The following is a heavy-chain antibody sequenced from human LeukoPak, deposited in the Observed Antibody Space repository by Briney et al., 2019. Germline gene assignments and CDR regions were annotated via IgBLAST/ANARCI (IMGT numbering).Heavy chain of an antibody. CDR2: THRSGSP. D-gene: IGHD6-13*01. Sequence: SETLSLTCTVSLDSTTSNFWSWVRQPPGKGLEWIGETHRSGSPNYNPSLQSRVTISIDRSRNQIVLELSSVTAADTAVYYCARAFKGRGIAAAGTTFWFDPWGQGTLVTVSS. CDR1: LDSTTSNF. J-gene: IGHJ5*02. CDR3: ARAFKGRGIAAAGTTFWFDP. V-gene: IGHV4-4*02.